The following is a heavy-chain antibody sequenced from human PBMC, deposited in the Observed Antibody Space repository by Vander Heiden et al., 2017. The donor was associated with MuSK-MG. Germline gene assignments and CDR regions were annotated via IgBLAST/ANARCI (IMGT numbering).Heavy chain of an antibody. CDR2: IKSKTDGGTT. CDR3: TTDVWCGELYAFDY. D-gene: IGHD3-10*01. CDR1: GFTFSNAW. J-gene: IGHJ4*02. Sequence: EVQLVESGGGLVKPGGSLRLSCAASGFTFSNAWMSWVRQAPGKGLEWVGRIKSKTDGGTTDYAAPVKGRFTISRDDSKNTLYLQMKSLKTEDTAVYYCTTDVWCGELYAFDYWGQGTLVTVSS. V-gene: IGHV3-15*01.